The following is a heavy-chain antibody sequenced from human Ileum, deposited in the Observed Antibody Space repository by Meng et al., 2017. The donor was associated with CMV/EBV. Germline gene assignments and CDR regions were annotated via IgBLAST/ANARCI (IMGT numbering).Heavy chain of an antibody. CDR1: GFTFSHYD. CDR3: ARGYCSSTSCLVLGYYAMDV. D-gene: IGHD2-2*01. CDR2: IGTTGDT. Sequence: GGSLRPSCAASGFTFSHYDMYWVRRVTGKGLEWVSGIGTTGDTYYPGSVKGRFTVSRENAKNSLYLQMNSLTAGDTAVYYCARGYCSSTSCLVLGYYAMDVWGQGTTVTVSS. V-gene: IGHV3-13*01. J-gene: IGHJ6*02.